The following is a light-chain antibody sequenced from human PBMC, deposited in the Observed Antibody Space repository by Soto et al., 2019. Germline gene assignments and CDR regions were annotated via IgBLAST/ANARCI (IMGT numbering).Light chain of an antibody. CDR3: QSYDSSLSGVV. CDR2: GNS. V-gene: IGLV1-40*01. CDR1: SSNIGAGYD. Sequence: QSVLTQPPSVSGAPGQRVTISCTGSSSNIGAGYDVHWYQQLPGTAPKLLIYGNSNRPSGVPDRFSCSKSGTSASLAITGLQADDEADYYCQSYDSSLSGVVFGGGTKLTVL. J-gene: IGLJ2*01.